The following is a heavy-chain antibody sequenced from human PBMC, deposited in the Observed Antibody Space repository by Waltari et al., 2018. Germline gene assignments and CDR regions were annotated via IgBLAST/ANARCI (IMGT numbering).Heavy chain of an antibody. CDR3: ARDYTITGTTYDYYYMDV. Sequence: QVQLQESGPGLVKPSETLSLTCAVSGYSISRGYYWGWIRQPPGKGLEWIGSIYHSGSTYYNPSLKSRVTISVDTSKNQFSLKLSSVTAADTAVYYCARDYTITGTTYDYYYMDVWGKGTTVTVSS. D-gene: IGHD1-7*01. CDR1: GYSISRGYY. J-gene: IGHJ6*03. V-gene: IGHV4-38-2*02. CDR2: IYHSGST.